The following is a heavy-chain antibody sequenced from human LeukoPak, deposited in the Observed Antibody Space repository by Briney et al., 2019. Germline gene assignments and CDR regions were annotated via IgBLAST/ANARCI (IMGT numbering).Heavy chain of an antibody. CDR1: GFTFNSYN. V-gene: IGHV3-48*02. D-gene: IGHD5-12*01. CDR3: ARLGLGYYFDY. Sequence: GGSLRLSCAVSGFTFNSYNMNWVRQAPGKGLEWVSYISVSSSTIYYADSVKGRFTISRDNAKNSLYLQMNSLRDDDTAVYYCARLGLGYYFDYWGQGTLVTVSS. CDR2: ISVSSSTI. J-gene: IGHJ4*02.